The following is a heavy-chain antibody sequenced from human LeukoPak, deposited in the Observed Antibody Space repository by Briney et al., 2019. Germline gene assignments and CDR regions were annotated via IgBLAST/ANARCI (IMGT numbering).Heavy chain of an antibody. Sequence: AASLNVSCKASGGTFSSYAISWVRQAPGQGLEWMGGIIPIFGTANYAQKFQGRVTITADESTSTAYMELSSLRSEDTAVYYCARVGSYDFWSGWYFDYWGQGTLVTVSS. CDR3: ARVGSYDFWSGWYFDY. CDR2: IIPIFGTA. J-gene: IGHJ4*02. CDR1: GGTFSSYA. D-gene: IGHD3-3*01. V-gene: IGHV1-69*13.